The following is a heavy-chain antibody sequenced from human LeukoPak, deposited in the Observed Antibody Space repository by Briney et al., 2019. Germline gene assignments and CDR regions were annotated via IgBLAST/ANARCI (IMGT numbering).Heavy chain of an antibody. V-gene: IGHV4-59*08. CDR1: TDSISSYY. CDR3: ARLANYFDSSGYDYHFDY. J-gene: IGHJ4*02. Sequence: SETLSLTCSVSTDSISSYYWSWIRQPPGKGLEWIGYIYYSGSTNYNPSLKSRVTISVDTSKNQFSPKLSSVTAADTAVYYCARLANYFDSSGYDYHFDYWGQGTLVTVSS. CDR2: IYYSGST. D-gene: IGHD3-22*01.